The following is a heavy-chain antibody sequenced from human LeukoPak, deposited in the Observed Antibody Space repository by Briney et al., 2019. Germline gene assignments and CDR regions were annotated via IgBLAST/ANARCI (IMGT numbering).Heavy chain of an antibody. V-gene: IGHV4-39*07. Sequence: PSETLSLTCTVSGGSISSSSYYWGWIRQPPGKGLEWIGSIYYSGSTYYNPSLKSRVTISVDTSKNQFSLELSSVTAADTAVYYCARDSCSSTSCYKELDYWGQGTLVTVSS. J-gene: IGHJ4*02. CDR3: ARDSCSSTSCYKELDY. D-gene: IGHD2-2*02. CDR2: IYYSGST. CDR1: GGSISSSSYY.